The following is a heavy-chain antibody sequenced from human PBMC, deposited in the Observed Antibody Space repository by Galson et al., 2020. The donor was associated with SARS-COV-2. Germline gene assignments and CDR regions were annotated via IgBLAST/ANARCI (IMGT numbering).Heavy chain of an antibody. D-gene: IGHD6-13*01. CDR3: AHRRPSSWYGDWFDP. J-gene: IGHJ5*02. Sequence: SGPTLVKPTQTLTLTCPFSGFSLSTSGVGVGWIRQPPGKALEWLALIYWADDKRYSPSLKSRLTITKDTSKNQVVLTMTNMDPVDTATYYCAHRRPSSWYGDWFDPWGQGTLVTVAS. CDR2: IYWADDK. CDR1: GFSLSTSGVG. V-gene: IGHV2-5*02.